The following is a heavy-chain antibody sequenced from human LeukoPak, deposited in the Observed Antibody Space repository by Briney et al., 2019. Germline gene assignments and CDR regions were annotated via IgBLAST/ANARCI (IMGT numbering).Heavy chain of an antibody. Sequence: PGGPLRLSCTDSGLTFIHHWMGWVRQAPGKGLEWAAHTNPLASEKQYVGSVEGRFTVSRDNTRSSLYLQMDSLRVEDTAVYYCVRSAYRSITNWGQGVLVIVSS. V-gene: IGHV3-7*01. CDR3: VRSAYRSITN. D-gene: IGHD1-1*01. J-gene: IGHJ4*02. CDR2: TNPLASEK. CDR1: GLTFIHHW.